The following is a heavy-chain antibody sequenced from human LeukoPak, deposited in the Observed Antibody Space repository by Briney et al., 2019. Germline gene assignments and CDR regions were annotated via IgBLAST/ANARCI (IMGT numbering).Heavy chain of an antibody. V-gene: IGHV1-69*13. J-gene: IGHJ4*02. CDR3: ARGADSSGWYPYY. CDR1: GGTFSSYA. CDR2: IIPIFGTA. Sequence: GASVKVSCKASGGTFSSYAISWVRQAPGQGLEWMRGIIPIFGTANYAQKFQGRVTITADESTSTAYMELSSLRSEDTAVYYCARGADSSGWYPYYWGQGTLVTVSS. D-gene: IGHD6-19*01.